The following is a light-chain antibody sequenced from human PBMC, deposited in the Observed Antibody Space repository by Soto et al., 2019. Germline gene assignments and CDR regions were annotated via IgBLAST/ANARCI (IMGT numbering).Light chain of an antibody. CDR1: QDISNY. V-gene: IGKV1-33*01. Sequence: DIQMTQPPSSLSASVGDRVTITCQASQDISNYLNWYQQKPGKAPKLLIYDASNLETGVPSRFSGSGSGTDFTFTISSLQPEDIAKYYCQQSDNLPQLTLGGGTKVDI. CDR3: QQSDNLPQLT. J-gene: IGKJ4*01. CDR2: DAS.